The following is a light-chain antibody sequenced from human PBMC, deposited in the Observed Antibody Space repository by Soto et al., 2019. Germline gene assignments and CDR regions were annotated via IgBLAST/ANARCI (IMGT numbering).Light chain of an antibody. CDR2: EVS. Sequence: LTQPPSASGSPGQSVTISCTGTSSDVGGYNYVSWYQQHPGKAPKLMIYEVSKRPSGVPDRFSGSKSGNTASLTVSGLQAEDESDYYCSSYARSNNPSVFSTGPKVAGL. CDR1: SSDVGGYNY. CDR3: SSYARSNNPSV. V-gene: IGLV2-8*01. J-gene: IGLJ1*01.